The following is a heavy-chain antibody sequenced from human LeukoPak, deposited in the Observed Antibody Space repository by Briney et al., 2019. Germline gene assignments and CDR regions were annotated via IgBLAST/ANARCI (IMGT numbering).Heavy chain of an antibody. CDR1: GYSISSGYY. D-gene: IGHD1-26*01. CDR2: IYHSGST. J-gene: IGHJ4*02. Sequence: SETLSLTCTVSGYSISSGYYWGWIRQPPGKGLEWIGSIYHSGSTYYNPSLKSRVTISVDTSKNQFSLKLSSVTAADTAVYYCASSSGSYLYYFDYWGQGTLVTVSS. V-gene: IGHV4-38-2*02. CDR3: ASSSGSYLYYFDY.